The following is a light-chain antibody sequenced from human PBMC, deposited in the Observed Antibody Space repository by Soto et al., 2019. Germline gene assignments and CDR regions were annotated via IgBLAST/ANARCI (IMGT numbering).Light chain of an antibody. Sequence: QSVLTQPASVSGSPGQSITIPCTGTSSDVGGYNYVSWYQQHPAKAPKLMIYSVTDRSSGVSSRFSGSKSGNTASLTTSGLQGEDEADYYCSSNASKSTLFGTGTQVTLL. V-gene: IGLV2-14*01. CDR3: SSNASKSTL. J-gene: IGLJ1*01. CDR2: SVT. CDR1: SSDVGGYNY.